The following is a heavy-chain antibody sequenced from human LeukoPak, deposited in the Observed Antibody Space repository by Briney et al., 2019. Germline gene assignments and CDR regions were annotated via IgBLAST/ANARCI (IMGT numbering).Heavy chain of an antibody. V-gene: IGHV1-8*01. CDR3: ARVYYYDSSGSPNWFDP. J-gene: IGHJ5*02. D-gene: IGHD3-22*01. CDR1: GYTFTNYV. Sequence: GASVKVSCKASGYTFTNYVIDWVRQATGQGLEWMGWMNPNSGNTGYAQKFQGRVTMTRNTSIGTAYMELSSLRSEDTAVYYCARVYYYDSSGSPNWFDPWGQGTLVTVSS. CDR2: MNPNSGNT.